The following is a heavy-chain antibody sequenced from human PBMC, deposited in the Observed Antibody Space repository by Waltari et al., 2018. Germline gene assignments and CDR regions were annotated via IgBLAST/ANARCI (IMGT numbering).Heavy chain of an antibody. CDR1: GSSLRTSGVG. Sequence: QITLKESAATLVKPTQTLTLTCTFYGSSLRTSGVGVGWIRQPPGKALEWLGLIYWDDDKRYNPSLKSILSIPTDTSNNQVFSTITNMDPLDTATSYWAYRGIAFYGDWEALDIWGQGTMVTVSS. CDR2: IYWDDDK. V-gene: IGHV2-5*02. CDR3: AYRGIAFYGDWEALDI. D-gene: IGHD4-17*01. J-gene: IGHJ3*02.